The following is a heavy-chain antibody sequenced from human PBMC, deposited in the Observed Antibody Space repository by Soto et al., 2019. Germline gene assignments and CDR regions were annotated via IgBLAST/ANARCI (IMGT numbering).Heavy chain of an antibody. CDR2: ISAGNGNT. CDR3: ARGITIFGVVPYYYYMDV. V-gene: IGHV1-3*01. Sequence: ASVKVSCKASGYTFTSYAMHWVRQAPGQRLEWMGWISAGNGNTKYSQKLQGRVTMTTDTSTSTAYMELSGLRSEDTAVYYCARGITIFGVVPYYYYMDVWGKGTTVTVSS. J-gene: IGHJ6*03. CDR1: GYTFTSYA. D-gene: IGHD3-3*01.